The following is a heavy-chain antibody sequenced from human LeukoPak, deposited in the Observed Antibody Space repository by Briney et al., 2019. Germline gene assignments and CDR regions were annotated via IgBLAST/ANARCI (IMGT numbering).Heavy chain of an antibody. D-gene: IGHD3-22*01. CDR2: IYYSGST. Sequence: PSETLSLTCTVSGGSISSHYWSWIRQPPGKGLEWIGYIYYSGSTNYNPSLKSRVTISVDTSKNQFSLKLSSVTAADTAVYYCARDALYYYDSSGSSISYMDVWGQGTLVTVSS. CDR1: GGSISSHY. J-gene: IGHJ4*02. V-gene: IGHV4-59*11. CDR3: ARDALYYYDSSGSSISYMDV.